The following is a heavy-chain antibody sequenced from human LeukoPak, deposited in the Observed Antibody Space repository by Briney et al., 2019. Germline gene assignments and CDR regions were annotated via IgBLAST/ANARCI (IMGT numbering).Heavy chain of an antibody. CDR3: ARDSPEWLLYLDY. J-gene: IGHJ4*02. D-gene: IGHD3-3*01. V-gene: IGHV1-2*06. Sequence: GASVKVSCKASGYTFTGYYMHWVRQAPGQGLEWMGRINPNSGGTSYAQKFQGRVTMTRDTSISTAYMELSRLRSDDTAVYYCARDSPEWLLYLDYWGQGTLVTVSS. CDR1: GYTFTGYY. CDR2: INPNSGGT.